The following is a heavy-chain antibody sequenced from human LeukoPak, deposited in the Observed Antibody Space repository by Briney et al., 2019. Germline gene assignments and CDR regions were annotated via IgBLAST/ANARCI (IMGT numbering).Heavy chain of an antibody. CDR1: AATFSSYA. D-gene: IGHD2-2*01. J-gene: IGHJ4*02. CDR3: AYNEVHCSSTSCRGAYYFDY. CDR2: IIPIFGTA. Sequence: GASVKVSCNASAATFSSYAISWVRQAPGQGLEWMGGIIPIFGTANYAQKFQGRVTITADESTSTAYMELSSLRSEDTAVYYCAYNEVHCSSTSCRGAYYFDYWGQGTLVTVSS. V-gene: IGHV1-69*13.